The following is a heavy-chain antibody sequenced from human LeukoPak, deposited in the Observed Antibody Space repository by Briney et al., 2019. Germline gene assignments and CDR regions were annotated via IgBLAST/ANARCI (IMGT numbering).Heavy chain of an antibody. V-gene: IGHV3-21*01. CDR2: IDSSSSYI. CDR3: ARVATPSYWYFDL. Sequence: GGSLRLSCAASGFTFSSYAMNWVRQAPGKGLEWVSSIDSSSSYIYYADSVKGRFTISRANAKNSLFLQMNSLRAEDTAVYYCARVATPSYWYFDLWGRGTLVTVSS. J-gene: IGHJ2*01. CDR1: GFTFSSYA. D-gene: IGHD2-15*01.